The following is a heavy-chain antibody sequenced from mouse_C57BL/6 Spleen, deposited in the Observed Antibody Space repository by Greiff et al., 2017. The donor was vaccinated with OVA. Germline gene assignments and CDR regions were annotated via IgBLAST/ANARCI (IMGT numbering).Heavy chain of an antibody. D-gene: IGHD1-1*01. CDR3: AGQEDYGSSYGVDYYAMDY. Sequence: EVMLVESGGDLVKPGGSLKLSCAASGFTFSSYGMSWVRQTPDKRLEWVATISSGGGYTYYPDSVKGRFTISRDNAKNTLYLQMSRLKSEDTAMYYCAGQEDYGSSYGVDYYAMDYWGQGTSVTVSS. J-gene: IGHJ4*01. CDR2: ISSGGGYT. V-gene: IGHV5-6*01. CDR1: GFTFSSYG.